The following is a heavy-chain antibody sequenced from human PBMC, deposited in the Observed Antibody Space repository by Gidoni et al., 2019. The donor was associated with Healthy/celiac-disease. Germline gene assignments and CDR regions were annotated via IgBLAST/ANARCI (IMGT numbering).Heavy chain of an antibody. J-gene: IGHJ3*02. D-gene: IGHD1-26*01. CDR3: ARDIAQWELSTGAFDI. Sequence: QVQLVQSGAEVKKPGSSVNVSCKASGGTFSSYAISWVRQAPGQGLAWMGGIIPIFGTANYAQKFQGRVTITADESTSTAYMELSSLRSEDTAVYYCARDIAQWELSTGAFDIWGQGTMVTVSS. CDR1: GGTFSSYA. V-gene: IGHV1-69*01. CDR2: IIPIFGTA.